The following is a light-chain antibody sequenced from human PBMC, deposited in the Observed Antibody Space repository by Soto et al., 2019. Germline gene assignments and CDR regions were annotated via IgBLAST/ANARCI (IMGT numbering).Light chain of an antibody. CDR1: QSVSSY. CDR2: DAS. J-gene: IGKJ3*01. CDR3: QQRSNWPLFT. V-gene: IGKV3-11*01. Sequence: EIVLTQSPATLSLSPGERATLSCRASQSVSSYLAWYQQKPGQAPRLLIYDASNRATGMPARFSGSGSGTDFTLTSSSLEPEDFAVYDCQQRSNWPLFTFGPGTKLDIK.